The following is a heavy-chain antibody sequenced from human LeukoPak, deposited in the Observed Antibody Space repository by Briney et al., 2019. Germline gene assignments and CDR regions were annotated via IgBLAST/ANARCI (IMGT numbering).Heavy chain of an antibody. Sequence: GGSLRLSCAASGFTFSSYWMSWVRQVPGKGLEWVANIKQDGSEEYYVDSVKGRFTTSRDNAKDSLSLHMNSLRVEDTAIYYCAKSDCGSDGCKLLNYWGQGTLVTVSS. V-gene: IGHV3-7*03. J-gene: IGHJ4*02. CDR2: IKQDGSEE. D-gene: IGHD2-21*01. CDR1: GFTFSSYW. CDR3: AKSDCGSDGCKLLNY.